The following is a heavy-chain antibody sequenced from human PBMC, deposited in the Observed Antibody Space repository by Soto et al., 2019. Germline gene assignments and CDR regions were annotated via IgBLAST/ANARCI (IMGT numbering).Heavy chain of an antibody. V-gene: IGHV4-30-4*01. CDR2: ISYSGTT. J-gene: IGHJ5*02. Sequence: SETLSLTCTVSGDSISSNNNYWSWIRQPPGEGLEWIGFISYSGTTSYSPSLKSRVAISLDTSKNQFSLSLSSVTAADTAVYYCARGRGYSYGLDPWGQGTLVTXSS. D-gene: IGHD5-18*01. CDR1: GDSISSNNNY. CDR3: ARGRGYSYGLDP.